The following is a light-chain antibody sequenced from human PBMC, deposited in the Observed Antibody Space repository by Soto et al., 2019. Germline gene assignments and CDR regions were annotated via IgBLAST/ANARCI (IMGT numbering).Light chain of an antibody. CDR3: QQFNSYPIT. V-gene: IGKV1-13*02. CDR2: EVS. Sequence: AIQLTQSPSSLSASVGDRVTITCRASQDIRGALAWYQQKPGKAPKILIYEVSTLESGVPSRFSGSSSGTDFTLTISSLQHVDFATYYCQQFNSYPITFGQGTRLEIK. J-gene: IGKJ5*01. CDR1: QDIRGA.